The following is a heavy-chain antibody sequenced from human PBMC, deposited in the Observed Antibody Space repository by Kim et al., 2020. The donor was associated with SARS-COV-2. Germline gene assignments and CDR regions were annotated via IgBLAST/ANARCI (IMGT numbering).Heavy chain of an antibody. V-gene: IGHV4-31*03. CDR2: IYYSGST. CDR1: GGSISSGGYY. Sequence: SETLSLTCTVSGGSISSGGYYWSWIRQHPGKGLEWIGYIYYSGSTYYNPSLKSRVTISVDTSKNQFSLKLSSVTAADTAVYYCARVSDTLGAFDIWGQGTMVTVSS. J-gene: IGHJ3*02. D-gene: IGHD2-15*01. CDR3: ARVSDTLGAFDI.